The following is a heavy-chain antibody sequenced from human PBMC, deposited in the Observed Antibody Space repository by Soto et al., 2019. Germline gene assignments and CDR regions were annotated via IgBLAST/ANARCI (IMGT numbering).Heavy chain of an antibody. CDR2: IYPGDSDT. D-gene: IGHD1-26*01. CDR1: GYSLTSYW. J-gene: IGHJ4*02. V-gene: IGHV5-51*01. Sequence: GESLKISCKGCGYSLTSYWIGWVRQMPGKGLECMGIIYPGDSDTRYSPSFQGQVTISADKSISTAYLQWSSLKASDSAIYYCARTSGSYLYYFDYWGQGTVVTSPQ. CDR3: ARTSGSYLYYFDY.